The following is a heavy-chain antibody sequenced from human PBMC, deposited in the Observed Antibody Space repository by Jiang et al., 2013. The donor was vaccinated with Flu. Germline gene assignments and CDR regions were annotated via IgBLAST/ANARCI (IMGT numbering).Heavy chain of an antibody. CDR2: LVVVVVA. Sequence: SYAMSWVRQGSREGAWSGSQLLVVVVVAQYYADSVKGRFTISRDNSKNTLYLQMNSLRAEDTAVYYCAKARGITMIVVVRPFDYWGQGTLVTVSS. D-gene: IGHD3-22*01. V-gene: IGHV3-23*01. CDR3: AKARGITMIVVVRPFDY. CDR1: SYA. J-gene: IGHJ4*02.